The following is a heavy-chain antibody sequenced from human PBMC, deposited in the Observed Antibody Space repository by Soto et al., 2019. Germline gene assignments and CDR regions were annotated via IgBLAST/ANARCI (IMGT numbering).Heavy chain of an antibody. Sequence: SETLSLTCAVYGGSFSGYYWSWIRQPPGKGLEWIGEINHSGSTNYNPSLKSRVTISVDTSKNQFSLKLSSVTAADTAVYYCASQSSGRKFHRWFDPWGQGTLVTVSS. CDR2: INHSGST. J-gene: IGHJ5*02. CDR3: ASQSSGRKFHRWFDP. D-gene: IGHD6-19*01. V-gene: IGHV4-34*01. CDR1: GGSFSGYY.